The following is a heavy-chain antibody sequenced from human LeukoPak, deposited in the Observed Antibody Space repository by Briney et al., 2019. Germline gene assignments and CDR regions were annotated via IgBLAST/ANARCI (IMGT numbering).Heavy chain of an antibody. V-gene: IGHV3-48*04. CDR2: IGTRGRPL. D-gene: IGHD3-10*01. CDR1: GFTFSSHW. CDR3: ARRALGPIGAFDH. J-gene: IGHJ4*02. Sequence: GGSLRLSCVASGFTFSSHWMSWVRQAPGQGLEWIAYIGTRGRPLYFADSVKGRISASRDDGVNSLFLQMEGLTVEDTAIYYCARRALGPIGAFDHWGQGALVTVSS.